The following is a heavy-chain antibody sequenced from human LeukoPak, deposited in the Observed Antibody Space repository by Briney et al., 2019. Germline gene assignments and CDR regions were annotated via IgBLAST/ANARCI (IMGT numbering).Heavy chain of an antibody. J-gene: IGHJ4*02. CDR3: ARHSRTAAAGTDY. CDR2: INHSGST. CDR1: GGSFSGYY. V-gene: IGHV4-34*01. D-gene: IGHD6-13*01. Sequence: SETLSLTCSVSGGSFSGYYWSWIRQPPGKGLEWIGEINHSGSTNYIPSLKSRVTISVDTSKNQFSLKLSSVTAADTAVYYCARHSRTAAAGTDYWGQGTLVTVSS.